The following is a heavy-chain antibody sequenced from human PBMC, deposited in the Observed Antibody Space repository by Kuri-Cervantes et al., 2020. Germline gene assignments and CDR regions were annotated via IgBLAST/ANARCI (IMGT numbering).Heavy chain of an antibody. J-gene: IGHJ4*02. V-gene: IGHV4-34*01. Sequence: GSLRLSCAVYGGSFSDYYWSWIRQPSGKGLEWIGEINHSGSTNYNPSLKSRVTISVDTSKNQFSLKLTSVTAADTAVYYCARSGSSFDYWGQGTLVTVSS. D-gene: IGHD1-26*01. CDR3: ARSGSSFDY. CDR1: GGSFSDYY. CDR2: INHSGST.